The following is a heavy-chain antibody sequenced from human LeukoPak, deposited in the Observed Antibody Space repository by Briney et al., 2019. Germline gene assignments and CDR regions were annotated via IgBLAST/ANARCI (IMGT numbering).Heavy chain of an antibody. CDR3: ARGVWGSYFYRDY. J-gene: IGHJ4*02. Sequence: ASVKVSCKASGYTFTSYDINWVRQATGQGLEWMGWMNANRGNTGYAQKFQGRVTMTRNTSISTAYMELSSLRSEDTAVYYCARGVWGSYFYRDYWGQGTLVTVSS. CDR2: MNANRGNT. V-gene: IGHV1-8*01. D-gene: IGHD3-16*01. CDR1: GYTFTSYD.